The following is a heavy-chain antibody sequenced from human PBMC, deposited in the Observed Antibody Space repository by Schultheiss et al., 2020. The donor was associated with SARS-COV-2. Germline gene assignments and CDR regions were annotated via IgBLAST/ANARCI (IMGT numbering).Heavy chain of an antibody. Sequence: GESLKISCKASGYTFTSYDINWVRQATGQGLEWMGWMNPNSGNTGYAQKFQGRVTMTRNTSISTAYMELSSLRSEDTAVYYCARCFYSSNWFDPWGQGTLVTVSS. D-gene: IGHD6-13*01. CDR2: MNPNSGNT. V-gene: IGHV1-8*01. CDR1: GYTFTSYD. CDR3: ARCFYSSNWFDP. J-gene: IGHJ5*02.